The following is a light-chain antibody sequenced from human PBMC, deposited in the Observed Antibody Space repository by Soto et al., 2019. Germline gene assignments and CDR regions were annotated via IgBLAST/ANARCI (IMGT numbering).Light chain of an antibody. V-gene: IGKV3-20*01. CDR2: GAF. CDR3: QQSYSTSWT. J-gene: IGKJ1*01. Sequence: EIVLRQSPGTLSLSPWERATLSCMASQSVSTNYLAWYQQKPGQAPWLLIYGAFNRAGGVPDRFSGSGSGTDFTLTISSLQPEDFATYYCQQSYSTSWTFGQGTKVDIK. CDR1: QSVSTNY.